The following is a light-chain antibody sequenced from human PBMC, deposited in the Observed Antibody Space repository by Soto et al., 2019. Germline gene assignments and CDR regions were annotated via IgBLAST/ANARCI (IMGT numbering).Light chain of an antibody. Sequence: EIVLTQSPGTLSLSPGERTTLSCRASQSISSTYLAWYQQKHGQAPRLLILAASSRATGIRDRFGGSGSGTDFTLTISRLEPEEYAMYYFQQYVKSPYAFGPGTKVEI. CDR1: QSISSTY. CDR2: AAS. CDR3: QQYVKSPYA. V-gene: IGKV3-20*01. J-gene: IGKJ3*01.